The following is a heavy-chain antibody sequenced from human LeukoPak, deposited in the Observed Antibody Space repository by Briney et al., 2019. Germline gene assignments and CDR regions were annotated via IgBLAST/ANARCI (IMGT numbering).Heavy chain of an antibody. CDR1: GFTFSSYA. CDR3: AKDPFKSRTAMVRWFDY. V-gene: IGHV3-23*01. Sequence: PGGSLRLSCAASGFTFSSYAMSWVRQAPGKGLEWVSAISGSGGSTYYADSVKGRFTISRDNSKNTLYLQMNSLRAEDTAVYYCAKDPFKSRTAMVRWFDYWGQGTLVTVSS. J-gene: IGHJ4*02. D-gene: IGHD5-18*01. CDR2: ISGSGGST.